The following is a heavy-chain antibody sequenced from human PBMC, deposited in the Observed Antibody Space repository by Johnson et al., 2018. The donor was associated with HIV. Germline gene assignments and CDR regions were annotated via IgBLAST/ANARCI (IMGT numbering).Heavy chain of an antibody. Sequence: QVQLVESGGGVVQPGRSLRLSCAASGFTFSSYAMHWVRQAPGKGLEWVAVISYAGSNYSYADSVKGRFTISRDNAKNTLYLTMNSMRADETAVNYCARVGPSERAGFDVWGQGTMVTVSS. CDR3: ARVGPSERAGFDV. J-gene: IGHJ3*01. CDR2: ISYAGSNY. CDR1: GFTFSSYA. V-gene: IGHV3-30-3*01.